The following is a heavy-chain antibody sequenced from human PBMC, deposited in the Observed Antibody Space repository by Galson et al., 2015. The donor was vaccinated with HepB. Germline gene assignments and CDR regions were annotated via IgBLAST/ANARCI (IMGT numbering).Heavy chain of an antibody. V-gene: IGHV3-23*01. CDR1: GFTFSSYA. D-gene: IGHD4-17*01. CDR2: ISGSGGST. Sequence: SLRLSCAASGFTFSSYAMSWVRQAPGKGLEWVSAISGSGGSTYYADSVKGRFTISRDNSKNTLYLQMNSLRAEDTAVYYCAKDPLGYGDYRPHVGYWGQGTLVTVSS. CDR3: AKDPLGYGDYRPHVGY. J-gene: IGHJ4*02.